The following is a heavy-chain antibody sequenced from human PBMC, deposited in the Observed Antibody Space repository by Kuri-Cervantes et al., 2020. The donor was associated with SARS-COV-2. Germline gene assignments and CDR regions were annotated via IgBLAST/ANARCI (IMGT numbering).Heavy chain of an antibody. V-gene: IGHV3-64*01. J-gene: IGHJ6*03. CDR1: GFTFSSYA. Sequence: GESLKISRAASGFTFSSYAMHWVRQAPGKGLEYVSAISSNGGSKYYANSVKGRFTISRDNSKNTLYLQMGSLRAEDMAVYYCARELGYRCDMDVWGKGTTVTVSS. D-gene: IGHD6-13*01. CDR3: ARELGYRCDMDV. CDR2: ISSNGGSK.